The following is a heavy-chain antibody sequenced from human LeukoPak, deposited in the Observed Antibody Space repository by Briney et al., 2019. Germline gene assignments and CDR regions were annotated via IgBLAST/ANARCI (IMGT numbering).Heavy chain of an antibody. Sequence: GGSLRLYCTASASTFSSYAMSWVRHAPRPGMEWVSAISGSGCSTSYADSVKGRFTISRDNSNNTLYLQMNSLRAEDTAVHYCAKGPAAAHDYWGQGTLVTVSS. V-gene: IGHV3-23*01. CDR1: ASTFSSYA. CDR3: AKGPAAAHDY. CDR2: ISGSGCST. D-gene: IGHD6-13*01. J-gene: IGHJ4*02.